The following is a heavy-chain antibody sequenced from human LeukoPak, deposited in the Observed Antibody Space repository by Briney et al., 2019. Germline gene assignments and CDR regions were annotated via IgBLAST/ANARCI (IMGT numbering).Heavy chain of an antibody. V-gene: IGHV5-51*01. CDR2: IYPGDSDT. CDR3: ARVLSSSWHYFDY. CDR1: RYSFTSYW. J-gene: IGHJ4*02. D-gene: IGHD6-13*01. Sequence: GESLKISCKGSRYSFTSYWIGWVRQMPGKGLEWMGIIYPGDSDTRYSPSFQGQVTISADKSISTAYLQWSSLKASDTAMYYCARVLSSSWHYFDYWGQGTLVTVSS.